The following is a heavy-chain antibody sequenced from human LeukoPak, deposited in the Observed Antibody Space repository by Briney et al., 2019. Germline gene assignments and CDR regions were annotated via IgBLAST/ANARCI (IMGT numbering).Heavy chain of an antibody. V-gene: IGHV1-8*01. D-gene: IGHD3-3*01. CDR1: GYTFTGYD. CDR2: MNPNSGNT. Sequence: ASVKVSCKTSGYTFTGYDISWVRQATGQGPEWMGWMNPNSGNTGYEEKFQDRVTMTRNTSISTAYMELSSLSSEDTAVYFCASVDFYGAFDIWGQGTMVTVS. J-gene: IGHJ3*02. CDR3: ASVDFYGAFDI.